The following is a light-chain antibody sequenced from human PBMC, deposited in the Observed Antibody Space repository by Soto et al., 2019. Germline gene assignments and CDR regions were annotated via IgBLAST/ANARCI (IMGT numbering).Light chain of an antibody. V-gene: IGLV1-40*01. CDR2: GNR. J-gene: IGLJ7*01. CDR3: QAYDYSLTAFV. CDR1: NSNLGAGYD. Sequence: QTVVTQPPSVSGAPGQRVTISCTGNNSNLGAGYDVHWYQQFPGAAPKLVVFGNRNRPSGVPERFSGSKSGTSASLAITGLQAEDEADYYCQAYDYSLTAFVFGGGTQLTVL.